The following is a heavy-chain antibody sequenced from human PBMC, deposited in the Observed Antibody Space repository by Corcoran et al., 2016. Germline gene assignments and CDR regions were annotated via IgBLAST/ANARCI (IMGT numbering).Heavy chain of an antibody. V-gene: IGHV1-69*01. CDR3: ASAARITLFGVDDYGMDV. CDR1: GCTFSSYA. Sequence: QVQLVQSGAEVKKPGSSVKVSCKASGCTFSSYAISWVRQAPGQGLEWMGGIIAIFGKANYAQKFQGRVTITADESTSTAYMELRSLRSEDTAVYYVASAARITLFGVDDYGMDVWGQGTTVTVSS. J-gene: IGHJ6*02. CDR2: IIAIFGKA. D-gene: IGHD3-3*01.